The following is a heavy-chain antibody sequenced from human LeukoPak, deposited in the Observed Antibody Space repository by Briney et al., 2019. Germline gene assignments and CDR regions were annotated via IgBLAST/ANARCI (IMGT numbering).Heavy chain of an antibody. CDR1: GGSISSGGYY. V-gene: IGHV4-31*03. D-gene: IGHD6-6*01. J-gene: IGHJ4*02. CDR2: IYYSGTT. Sequence: SQTLSLTCTVSGGSISSGGYYWTWIRQHPEKGLEWIGYIYYSGTTYYNPSLKSRVTMSVDTSKNQFSLKLSSVTAADTAVYYCARESIAARRLDYWGQGTLVTVSS. CDR3: ARESIAARRLDY.